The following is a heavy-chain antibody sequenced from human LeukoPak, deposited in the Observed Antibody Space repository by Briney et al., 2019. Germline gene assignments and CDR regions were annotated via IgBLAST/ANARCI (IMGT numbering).Heavy chain of an antibody. Sequence: SQTLSLTCTVSGGSISSGSYYWSWIRQPAGKGLEWIGRIYTSGSTNYNPSLKSRVTISVDTSKNQFSLKLSSVTAADTAVYYCARTAKGGTYYYDSSGYHYDAFDIWGQGTMVTVSS. V-gene: IGHV4-61*02. CDR2: IYTSGST. CDR3: ARTAKGGTYYYDSSGYHYDAFDI. D-gene: IGHD3-22*01. J-gene: IGHJ3*02. CDR1: GGSISSGSYY.